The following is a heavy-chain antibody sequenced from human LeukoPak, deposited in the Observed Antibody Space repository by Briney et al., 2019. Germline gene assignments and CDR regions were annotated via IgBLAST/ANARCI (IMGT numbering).Heavy chain of an antibody. CDR2: LNTDGSST. J-gene: IGHJ6*02. Sequence: GGSLRLSCAASGLTFSSYWMHWVRQVPGKGLVWVSRLNTDGSSTSYADSVKGRFTISRDNARNTLYLQMNSLRAEDTAVYYCARDDAFRGVGMDVWGQGTTVTVSS. CDR1: GLTFSSYW. V-gene: IGHV3-74*01. CDR3: ARDDAFRGVGMDV. D-gene: IGHD3-16*01.